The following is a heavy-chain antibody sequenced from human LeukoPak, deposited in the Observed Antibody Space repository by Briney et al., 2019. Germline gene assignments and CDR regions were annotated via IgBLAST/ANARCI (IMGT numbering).Heavy chain of an antibody. V-gene: IGHV1-2*02. J-gene: IGHJ4*02. D-gene: IGHD6-13*01. CDR2: INPNNGVT. CDR1: GYTFTDYY. CDR3: AREGSLDY. Sequence: ASVKVSCKASGYTFTDYYMHWVRPAPGQGLEWMGWINPNNGVTKSAQRFQGRVTMTRDTSISTAYMEVSGLKSDDTAMYYCAREGSLDYWGQGTLVTVSS.